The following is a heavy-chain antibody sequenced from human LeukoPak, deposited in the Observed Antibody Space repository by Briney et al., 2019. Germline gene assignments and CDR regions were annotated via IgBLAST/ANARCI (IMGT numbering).Heavy chain of an antibody. V-gene: IGHV3-30-3*01. Sequence: GGSLRLSCAASGFTFSSYAMHWVRQAPGKGLEWVAVISYDGSNKYYADSGKGRFTISRDNSKNTLYLQINSLRADDTAVYYCARHYYMDVWGKGTTVTVSS. CDR3: ARHYYMDV. CDR1: GFTFSSYA. J-gene: IGHJ6*03. CDR2: ISYDGSNK.